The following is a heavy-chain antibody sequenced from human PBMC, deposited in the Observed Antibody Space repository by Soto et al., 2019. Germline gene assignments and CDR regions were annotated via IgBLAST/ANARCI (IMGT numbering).Heavy chain of an antibody. CDR3: ARDVIWGYGDAGPDAFDI. Sequence: EVQLVESGGGLVQPGGSLRLSCAASGFTFSSYWMSWVRQAPGKGLEWVANIKQDGSEKYYVDSVKGRFTISRDKAKNSLYLQMNSLRAEDTAVYYCARDVIWGYGDAGPDAFDIWGQGTMVTVSS. CDR2: IKQDGSEK. J-gene: IGHJ3*02. V-gene: IGHV3-7*01. D-gene: IGHD4-17*01. CDR1: GFTFSSYW.